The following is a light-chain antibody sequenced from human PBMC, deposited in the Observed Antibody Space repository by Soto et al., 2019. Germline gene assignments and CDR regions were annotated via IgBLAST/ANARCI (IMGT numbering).Light chain of an antibody. V-gene: IGKV3-20*01. CDR1: QSVTNSF. CDR3: QQYGNSPIT. Sequence: EIVLAQSPGTLSLSPGERATLSCRASQSVTNSFLAWYQQKPGQAPRLLIYGASSRATGVPDRFSGSGSGTDFTLTITRLEPEDFALYYCQQYGNSPITFGQGTRLENK. J-gene: IGKJ5*01. CDR2: GAS.